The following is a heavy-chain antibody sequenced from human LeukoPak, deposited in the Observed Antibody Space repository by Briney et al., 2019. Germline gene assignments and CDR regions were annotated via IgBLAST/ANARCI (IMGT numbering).Heavy chain of an antibody. CDR3: ASISVATSRAFDI. D-gene: IGHD5-12*01. Sequence: ASVKVSCKTSGYTFTSYGISWVRQAPGQGLEWMGWISAYNGNTNYAQKLQGRVTMTTDTSTSTAYMELRSLRSDDTAVYYCASISVATSRAFDIWGQGTMVTVSS. CDR2: ISAYNGNT. CDR1: GYTFTSYG. V-gene: IGHV1-18*01. J-gene: IGHJ3*02.